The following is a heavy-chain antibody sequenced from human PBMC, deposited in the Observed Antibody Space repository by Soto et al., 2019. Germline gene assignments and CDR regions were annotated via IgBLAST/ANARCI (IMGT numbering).Heavy chain of an antibody. CDR1: GFTFSSHW. V-gene: IGHV3-7*01. CDR2: INEDGSEK. CDR3: ARGDNPEY. Sequence: PGGSLRLSCAASGFTFSSHWMTWVRQAPGKGLEWVANINEDGSEKYYVDSVKGRFTISRDNAKNSLYLQMSSLRAEDTALFYCARGDNPEYWGQGTLVTVSS. D-gene: IGHD1-1*01. J-gene: IGHJ4*02.